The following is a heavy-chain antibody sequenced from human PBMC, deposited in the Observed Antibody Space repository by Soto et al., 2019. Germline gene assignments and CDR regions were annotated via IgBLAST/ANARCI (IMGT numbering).Heavy chain of an antibody. CDR3: TRLISAAQDY. CDR1: GFVFKDSS. J-gene: IGHJ4*02. D-gene: IGHD3-10*01. Sequence: EVLLVESGGGLVQPGGSLKLSCEASGFVFKDSSIHWVRQASGKGLEWVGRIRDRAYNYATAYAASVKGRFTISRDDSNNKAYLQMDSLKTEDTAIYYCTRLISAAQDYWGPGTLVTVSS. CDR2: IRDRAYNYAT. V-gene: IGHV3-73*01.